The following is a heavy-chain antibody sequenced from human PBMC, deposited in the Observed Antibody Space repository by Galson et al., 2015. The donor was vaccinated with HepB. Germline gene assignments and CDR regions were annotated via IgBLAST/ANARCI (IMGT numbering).Heavy chain of an antibody. CDR3: ARASHWAFDY. CDR1: GFTFSDHY. CDR2: IRNKPNRYTT. Sequence: SLRLSCAASGFTFSDHYLDWVRQAPGKGLEWIGRIRNKPNRYTTEYAASGKGSFTISRDDSKNSLYLQMHSLKTEDTAVYYCARASHWAFDYWGQGTLVTVSS. J-gene: IGHJ4*02. D-gene: IGHD7-27*01. V-gene: IGHV3-72*01.